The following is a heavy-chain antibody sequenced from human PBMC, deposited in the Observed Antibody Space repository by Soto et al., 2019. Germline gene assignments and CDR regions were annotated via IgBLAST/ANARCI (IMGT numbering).Heavy chain of an antibody. CDR2: INHSGTA. CDR1: RAPFSGYS. J-gene: IGHJ4*02. V-gene: IGHV4-34*01. D-gene: IGHD3-3*01. Sequence: QVQLQQWGAGLLKPSETLSLTCAVYRAPFSGYSWTWIRQSPGKGLEWLGEINHSGTANYSPSLKCRVTMSVETSKSQCSLKLCSVPAADTAVYYCARGRDDFSSGSFDHWGPGTLVTVSS. CDR3: ARGRDDFSSGSFDH.